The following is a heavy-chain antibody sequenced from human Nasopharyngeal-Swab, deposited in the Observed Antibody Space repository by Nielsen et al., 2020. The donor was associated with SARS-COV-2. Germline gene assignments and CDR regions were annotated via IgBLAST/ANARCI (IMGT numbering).Heavy chain of an antibody. CDR3: ARVRGDYDSSGYYYHDGAFDI. J-gene: IGHJ3*02. V-gene: IGHV3-74*01. Sequence: GESLKISCAASGFTFSSYWMHWVRQAPGKGLVGVSRINSDGSSTSYADSVKGRFTISRDNAKNTLYLQMNSLRAEDTAVYYCARVRGDYDSSGYYYHDGAFDIWGQGTMVTVSS. CDR1: GFTFSSYW. D-gene: IGHD3-22*01. CDR2: INSDGSST.